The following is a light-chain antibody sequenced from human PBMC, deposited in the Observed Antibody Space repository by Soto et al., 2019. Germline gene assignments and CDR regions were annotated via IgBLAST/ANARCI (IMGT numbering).Light chain of an antibody. V-gene: IGKV3-20*01. CDR2: GAS. Sequence: EIVLTQSPGTLSLSPGERANLSCRASQSISSTNLAWYQQKPGQAPRLLIYGASNRATGIADRFSGSYSGTDFSLTISRLEPEDFAVYYCQQSGTSPLLTFGGGTKVEIK. CDR3: QQSGTSPLLT. CDR1: QSISSTN. J-gene: IGKJ4*01.